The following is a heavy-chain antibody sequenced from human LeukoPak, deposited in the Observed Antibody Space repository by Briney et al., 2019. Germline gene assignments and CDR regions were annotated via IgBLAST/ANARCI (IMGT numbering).Heavy chain of an antibody. J-gene: IGHJ4*02. CDR1: GFIFDDYA. Sequence: GGSLRLSCAASGFIFDDYAMHWVRQTPGKGLEWVSGISWNSDSIVYADSVKGRFTISRDNAKNSLYLQMNSLRSEDMALYYCVKDKTDFWSGYFDYWGQGTPVTVSS. D-gene: IGHD3-3*01. CDR2: ISWNSDSI. CDR3: VKDKTDFWSGYFDY. V-gene: IGHV3-9*03.